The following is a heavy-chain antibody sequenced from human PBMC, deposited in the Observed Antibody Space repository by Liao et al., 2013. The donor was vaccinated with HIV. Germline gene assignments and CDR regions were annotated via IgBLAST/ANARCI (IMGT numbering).Heavy chain of an antibody. V-gene: IGHV4-59*12. Sequence: QVQLQESGPRLVQPSETLSLTCTVSGGSTIPFYWNWIRQSPGKGLEWIGYIFYSGSPNYNPSLKSRVTISVDTSKNQFFLKLSSVTAADTAVYYCAALAGAXEYFQHWGQGTLVTVSS. D-gene: IGHD6-19*01. CDR3: AALAGAXEYFQH. CDR1: GGSTIPFY. J-gene: IGHJ1*01. CDR2: IFYSGSP.